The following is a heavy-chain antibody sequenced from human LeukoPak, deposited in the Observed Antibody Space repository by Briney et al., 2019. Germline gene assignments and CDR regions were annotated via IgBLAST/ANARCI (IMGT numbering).Heavy chain of an antibody. J-gene: IGHJ4*02. D-gene: IGHD6-19*01. CDR2: IYYTGST. V-gene: IGHV4-39*01. Sequence: SETLSLTCTVSGGSISSSGYYWGWIRQPPGKGLEWIGSIYYTGSTYYNPSLKSRVTISVDTSKNQFSLKLSSVTAADTAVYHCARLAVATVGYWGQGTLVTVSS. CDR3: ARLAVATVGY. CDR1: GGSISSSGYY.